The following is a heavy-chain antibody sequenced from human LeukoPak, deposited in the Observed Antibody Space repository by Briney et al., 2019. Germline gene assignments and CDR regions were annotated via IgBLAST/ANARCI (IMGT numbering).Heavy chain of an antibody. Sequence: GGSLRLSCAASGFTFSTYSMNWVRQAPGKGLEWVSYISSSRRAIYYADSVKGRFTISRDNAKNSLYLQMNSLRPEDTAVYYCARKSDCDSSGYHNWFDLWGQGTLVTVSS. CDR1: GFTFSTYS. CDR3: ARKSDCDSSGYHNWFDL. CDR2: ISSSRRAI. V-gene: IGHV3-48*01. D-gene: IGHD3-22*01. J-gene: IGHJ5*02.